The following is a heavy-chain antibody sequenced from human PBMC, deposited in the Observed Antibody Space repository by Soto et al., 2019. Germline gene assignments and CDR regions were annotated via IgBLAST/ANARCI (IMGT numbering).Heavy chain of an antibody. J-gene: IGHJ4*02. Sequence: QVQLVESGGGLVKPGASLRLSCAASGFTFNGYNMSRIRQAPGKGLEWVSYITSSGSNTFDAESVKGRFTISRDNTMNLLYLQMNSLSAEDTAVYYCARRGTIASAHHFDHWGQGTLVTVSS. CDR1: GFTFNGYN. V-gene: IGHV3-11*01. D-gene: IGHD2-2*01. CDR2: ITSSGSNT. CDR3: ARRGTIASAHHFDH.